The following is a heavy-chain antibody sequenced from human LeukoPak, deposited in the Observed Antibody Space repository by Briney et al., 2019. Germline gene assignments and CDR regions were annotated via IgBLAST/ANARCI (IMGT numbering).Heavy chain of an antibody. D-gene: IGHD5-12*01. CDR1: GYTFTSYD. CDR3: ARADVDIVATEDGYFDY. J-gene: IGHJ4*02. CDR2: MNPNSGNT. Sequence: ASVKVSCKASGYTFTSYDINWVRQATGQGLEWMGWMNPNSGNTGYAQKFQGRVTMTRNTSISTAYMELRSLRSDDTAVYYCARADVDIVATEDGYFDYWGQGTLVTVSS. V-gene: IGHV1-8*01.